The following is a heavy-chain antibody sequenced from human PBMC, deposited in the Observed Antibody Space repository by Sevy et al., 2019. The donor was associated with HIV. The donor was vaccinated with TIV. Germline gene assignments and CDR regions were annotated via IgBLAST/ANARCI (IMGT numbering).Heavy chain of an antibody. D-gene: IGHD3-22*01. CDR3: ARDDSSGFDY. J-gene: IGHJ4*02. CDR1: GYTFTSYG. CDR2: ISTYNGNT. V-gene: IGHV1-18*01. Sequence: ASVKVSCKASGYTFTSYGISWVRQAPGQGLEWLGWISTYNGNTNYAQKFQGRVTMTTHTSTSTVHMELRSLRSDDTAVYYCARDDSSGFDYWGQGTLVTVSS.